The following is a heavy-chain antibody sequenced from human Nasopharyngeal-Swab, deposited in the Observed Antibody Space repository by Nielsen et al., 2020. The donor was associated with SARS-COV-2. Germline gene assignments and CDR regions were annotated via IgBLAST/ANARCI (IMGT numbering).Heavy chain of an antibody. J-gene: IGHJ6*02. D-gene: IGHD5-12*01. CDR2: ISSSSSYI. V-gene: IGHV3-21*01. Sequence: GESLKISCAASGFTFSSYSMNWVRQAPGKGLEWVSSISSSSSYIYYADSVKGRFTISRDNAKNSLYLQMNSLRAEDTAVYYCERDTSVVIVILYYGMDVWGQGTTVTVSS. CDR3: ERDTSVVIVILYYGMDV. CDR1: GFTFSSYS.